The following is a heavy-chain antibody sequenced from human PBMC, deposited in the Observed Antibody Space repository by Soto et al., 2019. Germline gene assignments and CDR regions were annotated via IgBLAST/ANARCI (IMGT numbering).Heavy chain of an antibody. CDR2: IYFSGST. CDR3: ARAVTYGFWSGFYTVYFED. V-gene: IGHV4-31*03. J-gene: IGHJ4*02. Sequence: SETLSLTCTVSGVSISGGTYYWSWIRQHPGKGLEWIGYIYFSGSTYYNPSLKSRTTMSVGTSKNQFSLKLSSVTAADTAVFYCARAVTYGFWSGFYTVYFEDWGQGTLVTVSS. D-gene: IGHD3-3*01. CDR1: GVSISGGTYY.